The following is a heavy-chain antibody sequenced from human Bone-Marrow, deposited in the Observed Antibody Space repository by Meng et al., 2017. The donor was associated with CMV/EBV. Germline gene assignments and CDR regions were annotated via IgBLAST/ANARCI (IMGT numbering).Heavy chain of an antibody. CDR2: INHSGST. D-gene: IGHD3-16*02. J-gene: IGHJ6*02. CDR1: GGSFSGYY. CDR3: ARRHYVWGSYRSDWYYYYGMDV. V-gene: IGHV4-34*01. Sequence: SETLSLTCAVYGGSFSGYYWSWIRQPPGKGLEWIGEINHSGSTNYNPSLKSRVTISVDTSKNQFSLKLSSVTAADTAVYYCARRHYVWGSYRSDWYYYYGMDVWGQGNTVTVYS.